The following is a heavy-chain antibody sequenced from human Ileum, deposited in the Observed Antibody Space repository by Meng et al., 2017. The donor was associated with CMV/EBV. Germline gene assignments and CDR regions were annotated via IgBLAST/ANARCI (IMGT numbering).Heavy chain of an antibody. D-gene: IGHD2-21*01. CDR3: ARIARGSTPLDY. Sequence: QLQLQESGPGLVKPSETLSLTCTFSGGPISNTSYYWGWIRQPPGKGLEWVASIYYIGNTYHNPSLKGRVSISLDTSKNQFSLKMTSVTAADTAVYYCARIARGSTPLDYWGQGTLVTVSS. CDR2: IYYIGNT. J-gene: IGHJ4*02. CDR1: GGPISNTSYY. V-gene: IGHV4-39*07.